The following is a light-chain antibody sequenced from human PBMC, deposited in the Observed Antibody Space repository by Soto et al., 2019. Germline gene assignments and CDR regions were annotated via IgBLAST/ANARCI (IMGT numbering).Light chain of an antibody. Sequence: QSALTQRASVSGSPGQSITISCTGTSSDVGGYNYVSWYQQHPGKAPKLMIYDVSNRPSGVSNRFSGSKSGNTASLTISGLQAEDEADYYCSSYTRSSTLYVVFAGGTKLTVL. V-gene: IGLV2-14*01. J-gene: IGLJ2*01. CDR1: SSDVGGYNY. CDR2: DVS. CDR3: SSYTRSSTLYVV.